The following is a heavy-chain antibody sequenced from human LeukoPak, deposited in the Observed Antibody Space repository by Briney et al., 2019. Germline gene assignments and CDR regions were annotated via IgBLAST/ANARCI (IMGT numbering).Heavy chain of an antibody. V-gene: IGHV3-7*01. D-gene: IGHD3-16*01. CDR3: ARVGVTSYGMDV. J-gene: IGHJ6*02. Sequence: GGSLRLSCVASGFPFSSYWMTWVRQAPGKGLEWVANIKQDGSKKSYVDSVKGRFTISRDNAKNSLYLQMNGLRAEDTAVYYCARVGVTSYGMDVWGQGTTVTVSS. CDR1: GFPFSSYW. CDR2: IKQDGSKK.